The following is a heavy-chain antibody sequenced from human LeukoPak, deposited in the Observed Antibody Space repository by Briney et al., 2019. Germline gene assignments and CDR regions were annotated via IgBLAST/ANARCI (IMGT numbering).Heavy chain of an antibody. CDR1: GFTFSSYS. Sequence: GGSLRLSCAASGFTFSSYSMNWVRQAPGKGLEWVSSISSSSSYIYYADSVKGRFTISRDNAKNSLYLQMNSRRAEDTAVYYCARDAVEFYDILTGYYSPFFDYWGQGTLVTVSS. D-gene: IGHD3-9*01. CDR3: ARDAVEFYDILTGYYSPFFDY. CDR2: ISSSSSYI. J-gene: IGHJ4*02. V-gene: IGHV3-21*01.